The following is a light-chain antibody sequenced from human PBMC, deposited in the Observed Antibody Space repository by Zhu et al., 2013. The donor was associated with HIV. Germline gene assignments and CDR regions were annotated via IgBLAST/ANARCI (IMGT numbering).Light chain of an antibody. V-gene: IGKV2-30*01. CDR1: QSLVYSDGNTY. J-gene: IGKJ1*01. CDR2: KVS. CDR3: MQGTHWPRT. Sequence: DVVMTQSPLSLSVTLGQPASISCRSSQSLVYSDGNTYLNWFQQRPGQSPRRLIYKVSSRDSGVPDRFSGSGSGTDFTLKISRVEAEDVGLYYCMQGTHWPRTFGQGTKVEIK.